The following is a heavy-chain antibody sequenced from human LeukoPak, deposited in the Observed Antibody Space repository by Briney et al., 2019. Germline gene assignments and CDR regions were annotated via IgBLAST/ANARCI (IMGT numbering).Heavy chain of an antibody. D-gene: IGHD3-9*01. V-gene: IGHV4-59*01. CDR3: ARGEDFERYYLAY. CDR1: GGSISIYY. Sequence: SETLSLACSVSGGSISIYYWTWIRQIPGKGLEWIGYIYYTGTTNYNPLFESRATISVDTSKNQFSLKLTSVTAADTAVYFCARGEDFERYYLAYWGQGTLVTVSS. J-gene: IGHJ4*02. CDR2: IYYTGTT.